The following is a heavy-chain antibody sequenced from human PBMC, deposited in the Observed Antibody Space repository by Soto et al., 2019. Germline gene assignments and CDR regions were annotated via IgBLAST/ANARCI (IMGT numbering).Heavy chain of an antibody. CDR1: GYTFANDG. CDR2: INAGNGGT. V-gene: IGHV1-3*01. D-gene: IGHD1-26*01. Sequence: ASVKVSCKASGYTFANDGIHWVRQAPGQRLEWMGWINAGNGGTKYSENFQGRVTITRDTSASTVYLGLSSLSSEDTASYYCARTGHSGSYDFWGQ. CDR3: ARTGHSGSYDF. J-gene: IGHJ5*01.